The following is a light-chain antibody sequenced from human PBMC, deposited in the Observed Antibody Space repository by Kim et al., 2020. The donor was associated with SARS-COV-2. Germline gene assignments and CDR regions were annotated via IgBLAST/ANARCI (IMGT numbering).Light chain of an antibody. CDR1: QSVSTW. CDR3: QQYQNYPYT. V-gene: IGKV1-5*03. Sequence: SASVGDRVTITGRASQSVSTWLAWYQQIPGRAPKLLVYQASTLQNDVPSRFSGTGSGTEFTLTISGLQPDDFATYYCQQYQNYPYTFGQGTKLEI. CDR2: QAS. J-gene: IGKJ2*01.